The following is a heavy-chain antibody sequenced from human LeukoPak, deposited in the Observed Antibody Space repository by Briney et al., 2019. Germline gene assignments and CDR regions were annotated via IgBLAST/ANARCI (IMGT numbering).Heavy chain of an antibody. D-gene: IGHD3-10*01. V-gene: IGHV3-7*04. CDR1: GFTFSSYW. CDR2: IKQDGSEK. CDR3: ARGGSGDTYYFDY. Sequence: PGGSLRLSCAASGFTFSSYWMSWVRQAPGKGLEWVANIKQDGSEKYYVDSVKGRFTISRDNAKNSLYLQMNSLRAEDTAVYYCARGGSGDTYYFDYWGQGTLVTVSS. J-gene: IGHJ4*02.